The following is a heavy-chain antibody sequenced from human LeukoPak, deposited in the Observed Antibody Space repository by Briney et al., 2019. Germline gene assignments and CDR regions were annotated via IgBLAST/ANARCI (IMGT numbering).Heavy chain of an antibody. CDR1: GFTFNDYY. J-gene: IGHJ5*02. D-gene: IGHD5-24*01. CDR2: INIGGTNT. Sequence: GGPLRLSCAASGFTFNDYYMSWIRQAPGKGLEWLSYINIGGTNTHYADSVKGRFTISRDNAKKSLYLEMNNLRAEDTAVYYCAADGAGFDTWGEGVLVTVCS. V-gene: IGHV3-11*01. CDR3: AADGAGFDT.